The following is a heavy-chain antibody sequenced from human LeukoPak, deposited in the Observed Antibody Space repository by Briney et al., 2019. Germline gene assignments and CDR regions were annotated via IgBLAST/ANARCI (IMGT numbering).Heavy chain of an antibody. J-gene: IGHJ4*02. V-gene: IGHV4-34*01. CDR1: GGSFNGYY. Sequence: SETLSLTCAVYGGSFNGYYWTWIRQPPGKGLEWIGEINHSGGTDYNSSLKSRVTISIDTSKNQFSLRLTSVTAADTAVYYCARGASGQQLVQVYWGQGTLVTVSS. CDR3: ARGASGQQLVQVY. D-gene: IGHD6-13*01. CDR2: INHSGGT.